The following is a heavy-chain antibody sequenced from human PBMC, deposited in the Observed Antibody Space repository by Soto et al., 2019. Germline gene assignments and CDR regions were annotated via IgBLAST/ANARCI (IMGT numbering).Heavy chain of an antibody. CDR1: EDTFTHYD. J-gene: IGHJ5*02. CDR2: MNPNTGNI. D-gene: IGHD2-21*01. Sequence: QVELVQSGAEVKKPGASVRVSCQASEDTFTHYDLNWVRQATGQGLEWMGWMNPNTGNIDYAHKFQGRGTKTRDTATRTVYMELSSLRSDDTAVYYCVRRVASGHRSWFDPWGQGTLVTVSS. CDR3: VRRVASGHRSWFDP. V-gene: IGHV1-8*01.